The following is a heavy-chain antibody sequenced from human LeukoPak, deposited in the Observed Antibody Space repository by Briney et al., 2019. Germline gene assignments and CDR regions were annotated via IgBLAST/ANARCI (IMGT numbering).Heavy chain of an antibody. CDR3: ARVRTAMVKSVGGAFDI. CDR1: GYTFTSYD. CDR2: MNPNSGNT. J-gene: IGHJ3*02. Sequence: ASVKVSCKASGYTFTSYDINWVRQATGQGLEWMGWMNPNSGNTGYAQKLQGRVTMTRNTSISTAYMELSSLRSEDTAVYYCARVRTAMVKSVGGAFDIWGQGTMVTVSS. V-gene: IGHV1-8*01. D-gene: IGHD5-18*01.